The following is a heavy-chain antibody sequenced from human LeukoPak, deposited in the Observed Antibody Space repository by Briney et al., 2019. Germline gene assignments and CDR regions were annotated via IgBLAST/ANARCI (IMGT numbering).Heavy chain of an antibody. D-gene: IGHD1-14*01. CDR1: GGSISNSNYY. CDR2: AYYSGTT. J-gene: IGHJ4*02. Sequence: SETLSLTCTVSGGSISNSNYYWGWIRQPPGKGLEWIGGAYYSGTTYYSPSLKSRVTISVDTSRNHFSLNLNSVTAADTAVYYCARGRGILSYWGQGTLVTVSS. CDR3: ARGRGILSY. V-gene: IGHV4-39*02.